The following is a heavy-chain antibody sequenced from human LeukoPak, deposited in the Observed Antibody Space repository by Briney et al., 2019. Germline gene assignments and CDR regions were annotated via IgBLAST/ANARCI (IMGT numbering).Heavy chain of an antibody. J-gene: IGHJ4*02. Sequence: GESLQISCAASGFPFSSYSMNWVRQAPGKGLEWVSYISSSSSTIYYADSVKGRFTISRDNAKNTLYLQMNSLRAEDTAVYYCARAWGLRYFDYWGQGTLVTVSS. D-gene: IGHD5-12*01. CDR2: ISSSSSTI. CDR3: ARAWGLRYFDY. CDR1: GFPFSSYS. V-gene: IGHV3-48*01.